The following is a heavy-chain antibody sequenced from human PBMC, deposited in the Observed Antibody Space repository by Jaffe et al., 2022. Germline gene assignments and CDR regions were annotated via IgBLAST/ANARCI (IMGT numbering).Heavy chain of an antibody. CDR3: AHTSPRRGYSGYGGYFDY. D-gene: IGHD5-12*01. J-gene: IGHJ4*02. V-gene: IGHV2-5*01. CDR2: IYWNDDK. Sequence: QITLKESGPTLVKPTQTLTLTCTFSGFSLSTSGVGVGWIRQPPGKALEWLALIYWNDDKRYSPSLKSRLTITKDTSKNQVVLTMTNMDPVDTATYYCAHTSPRRGYSGYGGYFDYWGQGTLVTVSS. CDR1: GFSLSTSGVG.